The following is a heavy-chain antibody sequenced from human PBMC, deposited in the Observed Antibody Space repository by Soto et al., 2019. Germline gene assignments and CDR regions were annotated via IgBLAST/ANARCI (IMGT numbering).Heavy chain of an antibody. D-gene: IGHD2-21*02. V-gene: IGHV1-18*04. CDR2: ISAYSGNT. CDR1: GYTFTSYG. J-gene: IGHJ6*02. Sequence: ASVKFPCDASGYTFTSYGISWVRQAPGQGLEWMGWISAYSGNTNYAQKLQGRVTMTTDTSTTTAYMELRSLRSDDTAVYYCARDGPALAYCGGDCYSWYYYYGMDVWGQGTTVTVSS. CDR3: ARDGPALAYCGGDCYSWYYYYGMDV.